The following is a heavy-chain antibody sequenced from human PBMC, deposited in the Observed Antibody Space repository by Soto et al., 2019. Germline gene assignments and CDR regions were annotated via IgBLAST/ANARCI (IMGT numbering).Heavy chain of an antibody. J-gene: IGHJ4*02. Sequence: QVQLVQSGAEVKKPGASVKVSCKASGYTFTTYGISWVRQAPGQGLERMGWISAYNGNTKYAQKLQGRVTMTTATSSCTAYMELRSLTSADTAVYYCARDSPHVDYWGQGTLVTGSS. CDR3: ARDSPHVDY. CDR2: ISAYNGNT. V-gene: IGHV1-18*01. CDR1: GYTFTTYG.